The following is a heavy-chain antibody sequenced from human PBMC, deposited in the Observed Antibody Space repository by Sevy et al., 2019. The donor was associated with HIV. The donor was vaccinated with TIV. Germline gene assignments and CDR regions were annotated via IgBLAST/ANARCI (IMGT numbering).Heavy chain of an antibody. Sequence: SETLSLTCTVSGGSISSSSYYWGWIRQPPGKGLEWIGCIDYSGSTYYNPSLKSRVTISVDTSKNQFSLKLSSVTAADTAVYYCARAWELLGAFDIWGQGTMVTVS. J-gene: IGHJ3*02. CDR1: GGSISSSSYY. CDR2: IDYSGST. CDR3: ARAWELLGAFDI. V-gene: IGHV4-39*01. D-gene: IGHD1-26*01.